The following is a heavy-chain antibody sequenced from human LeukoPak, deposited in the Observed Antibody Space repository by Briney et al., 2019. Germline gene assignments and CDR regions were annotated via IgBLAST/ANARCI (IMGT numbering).Heavy chain of an antibody. J-gene: IGHJ4*02. CDR1: GGSISSYY. CDR2: IYYSGST. Sequence: PSETLSLTCTVSGGSISSYYWSWIRQPPGKGLEWIGYIYYSGSTNYNPSLKSRVTISVDTSKNQFSLKLSSVTAADTAVYYCARGAGSHEYYFDYRGQGTLVTVSS. CDR3: ARGAGSHEYYFDY. V-gene: IGHV4-59*01. D-gene: IGHD3-10*01.